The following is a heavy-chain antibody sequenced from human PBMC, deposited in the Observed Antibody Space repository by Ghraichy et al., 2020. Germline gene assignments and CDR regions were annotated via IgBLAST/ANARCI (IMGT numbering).Heavy chain of an antibody. Sequence: GGSLRLSCAASGFTFSDYYMSWICQAPGKGPEWVSYISSSATSIYYGDSVKGRFTISRDNAKNSLDLQMNSLRVEDTAVYYCARGSRGTVAGSSDNWFDPWGQGTLVTVSS. V-gene: IGHV3-11*01. J-gene: IGHJ5*02. D-gene: IGHD6-19*01. CDR3: ARGSRGTVAGSSDNWFDP. CDR2: ISSSATSI. CDR1: GFTFSDYY.